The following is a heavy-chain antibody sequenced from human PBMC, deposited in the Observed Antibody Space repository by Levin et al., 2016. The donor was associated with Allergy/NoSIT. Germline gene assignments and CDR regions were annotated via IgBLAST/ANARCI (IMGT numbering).Heavy chain of an antibody. CDR2: IYKAGST. J-gene: IGHJ6*02. CDR3: ARDVGGSFYYNAMDV. D-gene: IGHD2-15*01. Sequence: PGKGLEWVSVIYKAGSTYYADSVKGRFTISSDNSKNTVSLQMNSLRAEDTAVYYCARDVGGSFYYNAMDVWGQGTTVTVSS. V-gene: IGHV3-66*01.